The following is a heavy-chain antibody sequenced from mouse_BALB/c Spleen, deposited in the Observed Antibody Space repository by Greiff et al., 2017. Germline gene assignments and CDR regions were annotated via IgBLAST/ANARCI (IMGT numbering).Heavy chain of an antibody. CDR1: GFTFSSYA. Sequence: EVHLVESGGGLVKPGGSLKLSCAASGFTFSSYAMSWVRQTPEKRLEWVASISSGGSTYYPDSVKGRFTISRDNARNILYLQMSSLRSEDTAMYYCARGTQYWYFDVWGAGTTVTVSS. CDR3: ARGTQYWYFDV. V-gene: IGHV5-6-5*01. CDR2: ISSGGST. J-gene: IGHJ1*01. D-gene: IGHD3-2*02.